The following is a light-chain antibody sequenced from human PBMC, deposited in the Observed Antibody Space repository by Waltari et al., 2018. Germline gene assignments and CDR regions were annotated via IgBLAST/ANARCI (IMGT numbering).Light chain of an antibody. V-gene: IGKV3-11*01. J-gene: IGKJ1*01. Sequence: EIVLTQSPATLSLSPGERATLSCRASQSVSSYLAWYQQKPGQAPRLLIYDASNRVTGIPARFIGSGSGTDFTLTISSLEPEDFAVYYCQQRSNWWTFGQGTKVEIK. CDR2: DAS. CDR3: QQRSNWWT. CDR1: QSVSSY.